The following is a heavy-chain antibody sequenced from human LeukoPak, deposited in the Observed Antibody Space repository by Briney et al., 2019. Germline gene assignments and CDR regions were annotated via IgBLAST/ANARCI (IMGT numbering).Heavy chain of an antibody. CDR3: AKVGSSRDY. V-gene: IGHV4-59*01. J-gene: IGHJ4*02. Sequence: SETLSLTCTVSGGSISSYYWSWIRQPPGKGLEWIGYIYYSGSTNYNPSLKSRVTISVDTSKNQFSLKLSSVTAADTAVYYCAKVGSSRDYWGQGTLVTVSS. CDR1: GGSISSYY. CDR2: IYYSGST. D-gene: IGHD6-13*01.